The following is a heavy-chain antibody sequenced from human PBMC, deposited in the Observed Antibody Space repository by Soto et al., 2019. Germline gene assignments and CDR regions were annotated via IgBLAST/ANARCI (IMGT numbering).Heavy chain of an antibody. J-gene: IGHJ5*02. Sequence: QITLKESGPPLVKPTQALTLTCSFSGFSLSTTGLGVGWIRQPPGKALEWLALIYWDDDKRYSPALSNRPTITKDTSINQVVLTMTNMDPMDTATYYCSHHGGRTKGAHYIRRTYRLNWFDPWGQGILVTVSS. CDR2: IYWDDDK. CDR1: GFSLSTTGLG. D-gene: IGHD3-16*02. V-gene: IGHV2-5*02. CDR3: SHHGGRTKGAHYIRRTYRLNWFDP.